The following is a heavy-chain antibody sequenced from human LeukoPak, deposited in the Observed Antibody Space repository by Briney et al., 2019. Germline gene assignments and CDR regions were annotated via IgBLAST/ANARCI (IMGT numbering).Heavy chain of an antibody. Sequence: SETLSLTCTVSGYSINSGYYWVWIRQPPGKGLEWIGSIYRSGSTNYNPSLKSRVTISVDTSKNQFSLKASSVTAADTAVYYCASQFLGYYDSSGFDYWGQGTLVTVSS. D-gene: IGHD3-22*01. CDR1: GYSINSGYY. V-gene: IGHV4-38-2*02. J-gene: IGHJ4*02. CDR3: ASQFLGYYDSSGFDY. CDR2: IYRSGST.